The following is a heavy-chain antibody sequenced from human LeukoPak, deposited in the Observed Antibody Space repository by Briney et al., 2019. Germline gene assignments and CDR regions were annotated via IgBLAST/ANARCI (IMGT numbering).Heavy chain of an antibody. D-gene: IGHD4-11*01. CDR3: ASYYSNYVDY. CDR2: IYTSGST. Sequence: SETLSLTCTVSGGSISSGGYYWSWIRQPAGKGLEWIGRIYTSGSTNYNPSLKSRVTMSVDTSKNQFSLKLSSVTAADTAVYYCASYYSNYVDYWGQGTLVTVSS. V-gene: IGHV4-61*02. CDR1: GGSISSGGYY. J-gene: IGHJ4*02.